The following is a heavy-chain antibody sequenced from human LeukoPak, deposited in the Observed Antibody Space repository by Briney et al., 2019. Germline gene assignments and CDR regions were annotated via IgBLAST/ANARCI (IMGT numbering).Heavy chain of an antibody. CDR3: ARGTLGYCSSTSCRTLDY. D-gene: IGHD2-2*01. CDR2: IYTSGST. Sequence: PSETLSLTCTVSGGSISSYYWSWIRQPAGKGLEWIGRIYTSGSTNYNPSLKSRVTMSVDTSKNQFFLKLSSVTAADTAVYYCARGTLGYCSSTSCRTLDYWGQGTLVTVSS. J-gene: IGHJ4*02. V-gene: IGHV4-4*07. CDR1: GGSISSYY.